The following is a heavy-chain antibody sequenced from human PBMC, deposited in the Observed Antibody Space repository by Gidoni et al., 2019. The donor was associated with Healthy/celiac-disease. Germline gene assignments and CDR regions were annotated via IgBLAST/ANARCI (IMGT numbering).Heavy chain of an antibody. V-gene: IGHV4-39*01. CDR2: IYYSGST. D-gene: IGHD5-12*01. J-gene: IGHJ3*02. CDR1: GGSISSSSSY. CDR3: ARPDSGYDLGGGAFDI. Sequence: QLQLQESGPGLVKPSETLSLTCTVSGGSISSSSSYWGWIRQPPGKGLEWIGSIYYSGSTYYNPSLTSRVTISVDTSKNQFSLKLSSVTAADTAVYYCARPDSGYDLGGGAFDIWGQGTMVTVSS.